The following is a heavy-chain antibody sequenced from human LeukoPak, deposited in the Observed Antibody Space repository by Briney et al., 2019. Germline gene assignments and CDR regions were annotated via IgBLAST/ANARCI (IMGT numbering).Heavy chain of an antibody. Sequence: ASVKVSCKASGYTFTGYYMHWVRQAPGQGLEWMGWINPNSGGTNYAQKFQGRVTMTRDTSISTAYMELSSLRSEDTAVYYCARDYDFWSGYPAAFDIWGQGTMVTVSS. D-gene: IGHD3-3*01. CDR3: ARDYDFWSGYPAAFDI. CDR1: GYTFTGYY. V-gene: IGHV1-2*02. J-gene: IGHJ3*02. CDR2: INPNSGGT.